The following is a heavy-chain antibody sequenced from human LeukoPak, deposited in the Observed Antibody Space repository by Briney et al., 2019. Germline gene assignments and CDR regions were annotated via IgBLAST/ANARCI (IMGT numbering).Heavy chain of an antibody. CDR1: GGSFSGDY. Sequence: SETLSLTCAVYGGSFSGDYWSWSRQPPGKGLEWIGEINHSGSTNYSPSLKSRVTISVDTSKNQFSLKLSSVTAADTAVYYCATLYSSGWTTIGNWGQGTLVTVSS. D-gene: IGHD6-19*01. V-gene: IGHV4-34*01. CDR3: ATLYSSGWTTIGN. CDR2: INHSGST. J-gene: IGHJ4*02.